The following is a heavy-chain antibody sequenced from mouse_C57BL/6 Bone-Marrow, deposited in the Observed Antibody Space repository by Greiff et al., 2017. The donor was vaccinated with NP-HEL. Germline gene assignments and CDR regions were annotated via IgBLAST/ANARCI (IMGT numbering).Heavy chain of an antibody. V-gene: IGHV1-26*01. Sequence: VQLQQSGPELVKPGASVKISCKASGYTFTDYYMNWVKQSHGKSLEWIGDINPNNGGTSYNQKFKGKATLTVDKSSSTAYMELRSLTSEDSAVYYCALEGIYYGSSSYYFDYWGQGTTLTVSS. D-gene: IGHD1-1*01. CDR1: GYTFTDYY. J-gene: IGHJ2*01. CDR3: ALEGIYYGSSSYYFDY. CDR2: INPNNGGT.